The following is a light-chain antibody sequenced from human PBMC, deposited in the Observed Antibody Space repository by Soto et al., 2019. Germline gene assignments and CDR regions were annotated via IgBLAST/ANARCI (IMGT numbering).Light chain of an antibody. Sequence: QSVLTQPPSASGTPGQGVTISCSGSRSNIGSNTVNWYQQLPGTAPKLLIYTNNQRPSGVPDRFSGSKSGTSASLAISGLQSEDEADYYCAAWDDSLKGVVFGGGTKLTVL. J-gene: IGLJ2*01. CDR3: AAWDDSLKGVV. CDR2: TNN. V-gene: IGLV1-44*01. CDR1: RSNIGSNT.